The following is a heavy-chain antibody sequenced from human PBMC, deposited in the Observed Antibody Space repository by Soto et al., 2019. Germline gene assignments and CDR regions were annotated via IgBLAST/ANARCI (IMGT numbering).Heavy chain of an antibody. D-gene: IGHD3-9*01. CDR3: AKDEGLGRAFDI. CDR2: ISYDGSNK. Sequence: GGSLRLSCAASGFTFSSYGMHWVRQAPGKGLEWVAVISYDGSNKYYADSVKGRFTISRDNSKNTLYLQMNSLRAEDTAVYYCAKDEGLGRAFDIWGQGTMVTVSS. CDR1: GFTFSSYG. J-gene: IGHJ3*02. V-gene: IGHV3-30*18.